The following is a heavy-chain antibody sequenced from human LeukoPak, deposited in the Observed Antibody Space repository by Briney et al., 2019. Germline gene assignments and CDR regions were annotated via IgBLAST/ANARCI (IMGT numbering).Heavy chain of an antibody. CDR3: VKGSRYSYGYYYYMDV. J-gene: IGHJ6*03. V-gene: IGHV4-34*01. CDR1: GGSFSGYY. Sequence: PSETLSLTCAVYGGSFSGYYWSWIRQPPGKGLEWIGEINHSGSTNYNPSLKSRVTISVDTSKNQFSLKLSSVIAADTAVYYCVKGSRYSYGYYYYMDVWGKGTTVTISS. D-gene: IGHD5-18*01. CDR2: INHSGST.